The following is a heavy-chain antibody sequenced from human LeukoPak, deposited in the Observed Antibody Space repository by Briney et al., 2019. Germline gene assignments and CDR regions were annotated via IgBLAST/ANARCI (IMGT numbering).Heavy chain of an antibody. Sequence: SETLSLTCAVYGGSFSGYYWSWIRQTPGKGLGWIGEINHSGSTNYSPSLKSRVTISVDTSKNQFSLKLSSVTAADTAVYYCARVGDCSGGGCYRNYFDYWGQGTPVTVSS. D-gene: IGHD2-15*01. V-gene: IGHV4-34*01. J-gene: IGHJ4*02. CDR3: ARVGDCSGGGCYRNYFDY. CDR2: INHSGST. CDR1: GGSFSGYY.